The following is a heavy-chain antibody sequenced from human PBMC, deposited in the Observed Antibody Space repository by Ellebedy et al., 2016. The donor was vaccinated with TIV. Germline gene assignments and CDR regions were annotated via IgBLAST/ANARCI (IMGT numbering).Heavy chain of an antibody. CDR3: ARDRSFYYFDY. Sequence: GESLKISCAASGFTVSSNYMSWVRQAPGKGLVWVSRINSDGSSTSYADSVKGRFTISRDNAKNSLYLQMNSLRAEDTAVYYCARDRSFYYFDYWGQGTLVTVSS. CDR2: INSDGSST. V-gene: IGHV3-74*01. CDR1: GFTVSSNY. J-gene: IGHJ4*02.